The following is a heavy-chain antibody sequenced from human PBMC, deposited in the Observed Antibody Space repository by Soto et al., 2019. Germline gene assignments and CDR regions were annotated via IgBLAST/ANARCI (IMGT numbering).Heavy chain of an antibody. Sequence: PGEALKISCKGSGYSFTSYWISWVRQMPGKGLEWMGRVDPSGSYTNYSPSFQGHVTISADKSISTAYLQWSSLKASDTAMYYCARRVISATDYYYYGMDVWGQGTTVTVS. CDR2: VDPSGSYT. V-gene: IGHV5-10-1*01. CDR1: GYSFTSYW. J-gene: IGHJ6*02. D-gene: IGHD2-21*01. CDR3: ARRVISATDYYYYGMDV.